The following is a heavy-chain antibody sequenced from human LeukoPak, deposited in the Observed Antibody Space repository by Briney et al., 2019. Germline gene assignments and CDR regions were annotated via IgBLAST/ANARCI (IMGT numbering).Heavy chain of an antibody. D-gene: IGHD1-26*01. CDR1: GFTFSSYG. J-gene: IGHJ4*02. CDR3: ATRRDRWYSGSYRFDY. CDR2: ISGSGGST. Sequence: PGGSLRLSCAASGFTFSSYGMSWVRQAPGKGLEWVSAISGSGGSTYYADSVKGRFTISRDNSKNTLYLQMNSLRAEDTAVYYCATRRDRWYSGSYRFDYWGQGTLVTVSS. V-gene: IGHV3-23*01.